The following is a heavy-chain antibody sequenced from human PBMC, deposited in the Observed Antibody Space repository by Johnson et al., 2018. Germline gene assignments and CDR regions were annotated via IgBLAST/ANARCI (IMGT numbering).Heavy chain of an antibody. CDR1: GFSFDDYA. Sequence: VQLVQSGGGVVQPGRSLRLSCAASGFSFDDYAMHWVRQAPGKGLEWVSGISWNSGRIGYADSVKGRFTISRDNAKNSLYLQMNSLRTEDTALYYCAKAGGTMIVVSAFDIWGQGTLVTVSS. CDR2: ISWNSGRI. CDR3: AKAGGTMIVVSAFDI. D-gene: IGHD3-22*01. V-gene: IGHV3-9*01. J-gene: IGHJ3*02.